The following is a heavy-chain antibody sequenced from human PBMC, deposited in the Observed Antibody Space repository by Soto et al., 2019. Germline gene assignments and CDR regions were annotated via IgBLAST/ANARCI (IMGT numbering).Heavy chain of an antibody. J-gene: IGHJ4*02. Sequence: ASVKVSCTASGYTFTSYGISWVRQAPGQGLEWMGWISAYNGNTNYAQKLQGRVTMTADTSTSTAYMELRSLRSDDTAVYYCAREGLTYYDYIWGSYRPTRFDYWGQGTLVTVSS. D-gene: IGHD3-16*02. CDR3: AREGLTYYDYIWGSYRPTRFDY. CDR1: GYTFTSYG. V-gene: IGHV1-18*01. CDR2: ISAYNGNT.